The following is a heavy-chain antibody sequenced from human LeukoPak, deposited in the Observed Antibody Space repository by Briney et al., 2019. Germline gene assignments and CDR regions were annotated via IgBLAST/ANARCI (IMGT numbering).Heavy chain of an antibody. J-gene: IGHJ4*02. D-gene: IGHD3-22*01. CDR1: GYTFTGYY. CDR2: INPNSGGT. V-gene: IGHV1-2*02. Sequence: ASVKVSCKASGYTFTGYYMHWVRQAPGQGLEWMGWINPNSGGTNYAQKFQGRATMTRDTSISTAYMELSRLRSDDTAVYYCARELYDSSGSAGYWGQGTLVTVSS. CDR3: ARELYDSSGSAGY.